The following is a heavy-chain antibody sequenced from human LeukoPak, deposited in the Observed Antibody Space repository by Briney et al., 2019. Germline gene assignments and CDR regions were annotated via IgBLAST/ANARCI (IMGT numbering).Heavy chain of an antibody. CDR1: GFTFSSYS. Sequence: GGSLRLSCAASGFTFSSYSMNWVRQAPGKGLELVSYISSSSSTIYYADSVKGRFTISRDNAKNSLYLQMNSLRAEDTAVYYCEKDEPYYDILSGYYVALDYWGQGTLVTVSS. CDR2: ISSSSSTI. J-gene: IGHJ4*02. V-gene: IGHV3-48*01. CDR3: EKDEPYYDILSGYYVALDY. D-gene: IGHD3-9*01.